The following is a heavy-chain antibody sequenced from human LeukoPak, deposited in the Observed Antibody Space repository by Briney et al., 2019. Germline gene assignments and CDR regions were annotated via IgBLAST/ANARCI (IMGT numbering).Heavy chain of an antibody. Sequence: ASVKVSCEASGGTFISNAITWVRQAPGQGLEWMGRIIPIFGITDYAQKFQGRVTITADKSTSTAYMEFSSLRSEDTAVYYCASGRMTTETTYCFDPWGQGTLITVSS. CDR3: ASGRMTTETTYCFDP. D-gene: IGHD4-11*01. CDR1: GGTFISNA. J-gene: IGHJ5*02. CDR2: IIPIFGIT. V-gene: IGHV1-69*04.